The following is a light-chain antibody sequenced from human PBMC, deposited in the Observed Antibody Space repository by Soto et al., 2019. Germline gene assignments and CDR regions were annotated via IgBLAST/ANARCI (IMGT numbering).Light chain of an antibody. CDR2: AAS. CDR3: QHLNSYPLT. CDR1: QGISSY. Sequence: DIQLTPSPSFLSASVGDRVTITCRASQGISSYLAWYQQKPGKAPKLLIYAASTLQSGVPSRFSGSGSGTEFTLTISSLQPEDFATYYCQHLNSYPLTFGGGTKVEIK. J-gene: IGKJ4*01. V-gene: IGKV1-9*01.